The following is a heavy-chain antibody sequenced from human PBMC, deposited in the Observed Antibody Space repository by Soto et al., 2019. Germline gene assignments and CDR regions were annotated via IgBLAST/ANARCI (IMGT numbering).Heavy chain of an antibody. Sequence: SLRLSCTASGFTFGDYPMIWSRQAPGKVLEWLGFIRSKTNGGRADYAPSVKGRFTISRDDSKSTVYLQMNNLETEDTAVYYCGRDPNSGGRWGFGDSWGQGP. CDR2: IRSKTNGGRA. J-gene: IGHJ4*02. CDR3: GRDPNSGGRWGFGDS. V-gene: IGHV3-49*03. D-gene: IGHD2-15*01. CDR1: GFTFGDYP.